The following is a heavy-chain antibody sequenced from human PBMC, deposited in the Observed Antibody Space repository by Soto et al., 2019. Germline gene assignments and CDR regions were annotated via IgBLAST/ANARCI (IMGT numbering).Heavy chain of an antibody. CDR2: IYHSGST. J-gene: IGHJ5*02. CDR1: GGSFSGYS. D-gene: IGHD6-13*01. CDR3: ARDRIAAAGTNWFDP. Sequence: SETLSLTCAVYGGSFSGYSWSWIRQPPGKGLEWIGYIYHSGSTYYNPSLKSRVTISVDRSKNQFSLKLSSVTAADTAVYYCARDRIAAAGTNWFDPWGQGTLVTVSS. V-gene: IGHV4-30-2*01.